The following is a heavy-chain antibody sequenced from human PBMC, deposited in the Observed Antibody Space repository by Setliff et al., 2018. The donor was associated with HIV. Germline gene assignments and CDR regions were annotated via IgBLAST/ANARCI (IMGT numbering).Heavy chain of an antibody. J-gene: IGHJ6*03. V-gene: IGHV1-69*13. CDR3: ARVGEMATIGYSYYYMDV. CDR2: LIPMFGTT. Sequence: SVKVSCKASGVTFRRFAFSWVRQAPGQGLEWMGGLIPMFGTTNYAQKFQGRVTITADESTSTVYMELTSLRFEDTAVYYCARVGEMATIGYSYYYMDVWGKGTTVTVSS. D-gene: IGHD5-12*01. CDR1: GVTFRRFA.